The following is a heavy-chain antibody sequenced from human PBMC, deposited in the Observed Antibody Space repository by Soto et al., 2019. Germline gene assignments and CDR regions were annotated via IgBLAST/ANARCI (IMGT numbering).Heavy chain of an antibody. CDR1: GFTFSSYA. Sequence: QVQLVESGGGVVQPGRSLGLSCAASGFTFSSYAMHWVRQVPGKGLEWVAVISYDGSNKYYADSVKGRFTISRDNSKNTLYLQMNSLRAEDTAVYYCARPLWRDDYNGGYFDLWGRGTLVTVSS. CDR3: ARPLWRDDYNGGYFDL. V-gene: IGHV3-30-3*01. CDR2: ISYDGSNK. J-gene: IGHJ2*01. D-gene: IGHD4-4*01.